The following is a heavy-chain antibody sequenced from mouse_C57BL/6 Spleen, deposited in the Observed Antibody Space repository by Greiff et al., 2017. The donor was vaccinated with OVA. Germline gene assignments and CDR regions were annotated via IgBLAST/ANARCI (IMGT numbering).Heavy chain of an antibody. CDR3: TRSNYLYYFDY. Sequence: EVKLEESGGGLVQPGGSMKLSCVASGFTFSNYWMNWVRQSPEKGLEWVAQIRLKSDNYATHYAESVKGRFTISRDDSKSSVYLQMNNLRAEDTGIYYCTRSNYLYYFDYWGQGTTLTVSS. V-gene: IGHV6-3*01. D-gene: IGHD2-5*01. CDR1: GFTFSNYW. J-gene: IGHJ2*01. CDR2: IRLKSDNYAT.